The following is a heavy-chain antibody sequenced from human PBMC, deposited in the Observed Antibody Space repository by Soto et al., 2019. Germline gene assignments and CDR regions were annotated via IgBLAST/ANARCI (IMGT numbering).Heavy chain of an antibody. V-gene: IGHV4-34*01. CDR1: GGSFSGYY. J-gene: IGHJ6*02. D-gene: IGHD3-22*01. CDR3: ARGRRITMIVVAMRHYGMDV. CDR2: INHSGST. Sequence: QVQLQQWGAGLLKPSETLSLTCAVYGGSFSGYYWSWIRQPPGKGLEWIGEINHSGSTNYNPSLKSRVTISVDTSKNQFSLKLSSVTAAETAVYYCARGRRITMIVVAMRHYGMDVWGQGTTVTVSS.